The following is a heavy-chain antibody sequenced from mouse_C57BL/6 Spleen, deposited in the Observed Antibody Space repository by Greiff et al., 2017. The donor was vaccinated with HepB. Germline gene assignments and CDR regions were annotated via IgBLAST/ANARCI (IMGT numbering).Heavy chain of an antibody. CDR2: INYDGSST. D-gene: IGHD1-1*01. CDR3: ARGGYYYGSSYYFDY. V-gene: IGHV5-16*01. CDR1: GFTFSDYY. Sequence: DVKLVESEGGLVQPGSSMKLSCTASGFTFSDYYMAWVRQVPEKGLEWVANINYDGSSTYYLDSLKSRFIISRDNAKNILYLQMSSLKSEDTATYYCARGGYYYGSSYYFDYWGQGTTLTVSS. J-gene: IGHJ2*01.